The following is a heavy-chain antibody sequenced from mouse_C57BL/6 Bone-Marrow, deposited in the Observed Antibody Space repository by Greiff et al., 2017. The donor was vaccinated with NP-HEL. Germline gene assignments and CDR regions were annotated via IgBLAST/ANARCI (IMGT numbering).Heavy chain of an antibody. CDR1: GFSLTSYG. J-gene: IGHJ2*01. CDR2: IWSDGST. D-gene: IGHD1-1*01. V-gene: IGHV2-6-1*01. Sequence: QVQLKESGPGLVAPSQSLSITCTVSGFSLTSYGVHWVRQPPGKGLEWLVVIWSDGSTTYNSALKSRLSISKDNSKSQVFLKMNSLQTDDTAMYYCARHHYYGSSYEVDYWGQGTTLTVSS. CDR3: ARHHYYGSSYEVDY.